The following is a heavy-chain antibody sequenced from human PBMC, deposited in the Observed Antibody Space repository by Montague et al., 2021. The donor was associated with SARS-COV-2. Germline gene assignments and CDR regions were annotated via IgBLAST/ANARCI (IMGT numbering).Heavy chain of an antibody. Sequence: SETLSLTCTVSGGSISSSNYFWGWIRQPPGKGLEWIGSIDFGGGTYYNPSLKSRVTISVDTSKNQFSLKLTSVTAADTAVYYCARVHFVSSGWYPDAFDIWGQGTMVTVSS. J-gene: IGHJ3*02. V-gene: IGHV4-39*07. D-gene: IGHD6-19*01. CDR3: ARVHFVSSGWYPDAFDI. CDR1: GGSISSSNYF. CDR2: IDFGGGT.